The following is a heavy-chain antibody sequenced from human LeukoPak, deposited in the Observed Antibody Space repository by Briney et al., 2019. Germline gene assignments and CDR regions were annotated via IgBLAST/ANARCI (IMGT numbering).Heavy chain of an antibody. D-gene: IGHD1-26*01. CDR1: GGSISNYY. CDR3: ARSGSYYRFDY. V-gene: IGHV4-59*01. CDR2: IYSSGST. Sequence: PSETLSLTCTVSGGSISNYYWSWIRQPPGKGLEWIGYIYSSGSTNYNPSLKSRVTISVDTSKNQFSLKLSSVTAADTAVYYCARSGSYYRFDYWGQGTLVTVSS. J-gene: IGHJ4*02.